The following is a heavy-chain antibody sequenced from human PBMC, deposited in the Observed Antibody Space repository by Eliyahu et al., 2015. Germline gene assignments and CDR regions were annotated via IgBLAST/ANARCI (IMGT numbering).Heavy chain of an antibody. V-gene: IGHV1-8*01. D-gene: IGHD2-15*01. CDR3: ARRSGYCSGGSCYHFDY. CDR2: MNPNSGNT. CDR1: GYTFSSYD. Sequence: QVQLVQSGAEVKKPGASVKVSCKASGYTFSSYDINWVRQATGQGPEWMGWMNPNSGNTGYAQNFQGRVTMSRNTSISTAYMELSSLRSEDTAVYYCARRSGYCSGGSCYHFDYWGQGTLVTVSS. J-gene: IGHJ4*02.